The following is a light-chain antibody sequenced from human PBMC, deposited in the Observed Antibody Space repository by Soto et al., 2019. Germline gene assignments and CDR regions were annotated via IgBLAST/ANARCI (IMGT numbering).Light chain of an antibody. Sequence: EIVLTQSPGTLSLSPGERATLSCRTSQSVSSSYLAWYQQKPGQAPRLLIYGASSRATGIPDRFSGSGSGTDFTLTISRLEPEDFAVYYCQQYGRSWWTSGQGTKVEIK. CDR3: QQYGRSWWT. J-gene: IGKJ1*01. V-gene: IGKV3-20*01. CDR2: GAS. CDR1: QSVSSSY.